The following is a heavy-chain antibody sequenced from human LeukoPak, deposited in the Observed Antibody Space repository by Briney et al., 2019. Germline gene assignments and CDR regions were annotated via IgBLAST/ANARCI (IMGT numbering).Heavy chain of an antibody. CDR1: GGTFSSYA. V-gene: IGHV1-69*13. CDR2: IIPIFGTA. Sequence: SVKVYCKASGGTFSSYAISWVRQAPGQGLEWMGGIIPIFGTANYAQKFQGRVTITADESTSTAYMELSSLRSEDTAVCYWAREDSDWKFDPWGQGTLVTVSS. J-gene: IGHJ5*02. CDR3: AREDSDWKFDP. D-gene: IGHD1-1*01.